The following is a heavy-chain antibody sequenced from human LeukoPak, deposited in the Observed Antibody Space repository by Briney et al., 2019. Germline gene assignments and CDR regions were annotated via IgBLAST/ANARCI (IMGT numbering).Heavy chain of an antibody. CDR1: GGSISSSSYY. CDR3: ARGTLKYSSSPLDY. CDR2: IYYSGST. J-gene: IGHJ4*02. Sequence: PSETLSLTCTVSGGSISSSSYYWGWIRQPPGKGLEWIGSIYYSGSTYYNPSLKSRVTISVDTSKNQFSLQLNSVTPEDTAVYYCARGTLKYSSSPLDYWGQGTLVTVSS. D-gene: IGHD6-6*01. V-gene: IGHV4-39*01.